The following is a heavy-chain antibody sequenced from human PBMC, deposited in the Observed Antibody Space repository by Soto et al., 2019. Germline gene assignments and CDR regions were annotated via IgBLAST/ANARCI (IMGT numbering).Heavy chain of an antibody. CDR1: GGTFSSYA. Sequence: SVKVSCKASGGTFSSYAISWVRQAPGQGPEWMGGIIPIFGTANYAQKFQGRVTITADESTSTAYMELSSLRSEDTAVYYCERDRGYYDSSGFPPQHWGQGTLVTVSS. V-gene: IGHV1-69*13. CDR2: IIPIFGTA. CDR3: ERDRGYYDSSGFPPQH. D-gene: IGHD3-22*01. J-gene: IGHJ1*01.